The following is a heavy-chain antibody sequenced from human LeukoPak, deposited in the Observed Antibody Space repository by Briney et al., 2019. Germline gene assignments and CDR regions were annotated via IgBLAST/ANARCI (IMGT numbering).Heavy chain of an antibody. CDR1: GFTFDDYA. J-gene: IGHJ4*02. V-gene: IGHV3-9*01. D-gene: IGHD4-23*01. Sequence: PGRSLRLSCAASGFTFDDYAMHWVRQAPGKGLEWVSGIRHSDGSTYYADSVKGRFTISRDNAKNTLYLQMNSLRAEDTAVYYCAKDRTHDYGGNSDAPFDYWGQGTLVTVSS. CDR2: IRHSDGST. CDR3: AKDRTHDYGGNSDAPFDY.